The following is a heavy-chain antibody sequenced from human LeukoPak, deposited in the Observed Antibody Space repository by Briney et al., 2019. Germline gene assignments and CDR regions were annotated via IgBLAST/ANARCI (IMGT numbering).Heavy chain of an antibody. Sequence: GGSLRLSCAASGFTFSSNYMSWVRQAPGKGLEWVSVIYSGSSTYYADSVKGRFTISRDNSKNTLYLQMNSLKAEDTAVYYCAKTYCSSTSCQLDYWGQGTLVTVSS. V-gene: IGHV3-53*01. CDR2: IYSGSST. J-gene: IGHJ4*02. CDR3: AKTYCSSTSCQLDY. D-gene: IGHD2-2*01. CDR1: GFTFSSNY.